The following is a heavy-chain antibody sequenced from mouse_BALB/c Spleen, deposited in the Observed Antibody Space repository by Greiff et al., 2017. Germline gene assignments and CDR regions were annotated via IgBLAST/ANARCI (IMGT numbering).Heavy chain of an antibody. Sequence: QVQLKESGPGLVQPSQSLSITCTVSGFSLTSYGVHWVRQSPGKGLEWLGVIWSSGSTDYNAAFISRLSISKDNSKSQVFFKMNSLQANDTAIYYCARGATVVARGAWFAYWGQGTLVTVSA. D-gene: IGHD1-1*01. CDR2: IWSSGST. V-gene: IGHV2-2*02. CDR1: GFSLTSYG. J-gene: IGHJ3*01. CDR3: ARGATVVARGAWFAY.